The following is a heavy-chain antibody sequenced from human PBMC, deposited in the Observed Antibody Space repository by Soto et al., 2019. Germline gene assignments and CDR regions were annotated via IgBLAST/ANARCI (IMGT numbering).Heavy chain of an antibody. V-gene: IGHV3-64D*08. CDR3: VKEFSYYDSSGYIRPYYFDY. J-gene: IGHJ4*02. CDR1: GFTFSSYA. Sequence: GGSLRLSCSASGFTFSSYAMHWVRQAPGKGLEYVSAISSNGGSTYYADSVKGRFTISRDNSKNTLYLQMSSLRAEDTAVYYCVKEFSYYDSSGYIRPYYFDYWGQGTLVTVSS. CDR2: ISSNGGST. D-gene: IGHD3-22*01.